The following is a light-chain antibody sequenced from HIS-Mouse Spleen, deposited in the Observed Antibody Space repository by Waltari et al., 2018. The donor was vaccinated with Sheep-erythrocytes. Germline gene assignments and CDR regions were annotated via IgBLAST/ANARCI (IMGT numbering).Light chain of an antibody. V-gene: IGKV1-5*03. CDR2: KAS. CDR3: QQFNNYPRT. CDR1: QSISSW. Sequence: DIQKTQSPSTLSASVGDRVTITCRASQSISSWLAWYQQKPGKAPKLLIYKASSLESGVPSRFSGSGSGTEFTLTISSLQPDDFATYYCQQFNNYPRTFGQGTKVEIK. J-gene: IGKJ1*01.